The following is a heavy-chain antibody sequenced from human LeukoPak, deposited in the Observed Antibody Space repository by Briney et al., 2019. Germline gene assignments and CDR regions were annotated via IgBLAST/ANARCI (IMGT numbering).Heavy chain of an antibody. D-gene: IGHD2-2*01. J-gene: IGHJ6*02. Sequence: GGSLRLSCAASGFTVSSNYMSWVRQAPGKGLEWVSVIYSGGGTYYADSVKGRFTISRDNSKNSLYLQMKSLRAEDTAVYYCARAGRGSYQPLSSYCMDVWGHGTTVTVSS. CDR3: ARAGRGSYQPLSSYCMDV. CDR2: IYSGGGT. CDR1: GFTVSSNY. V-gene: IGHV3-66*01.